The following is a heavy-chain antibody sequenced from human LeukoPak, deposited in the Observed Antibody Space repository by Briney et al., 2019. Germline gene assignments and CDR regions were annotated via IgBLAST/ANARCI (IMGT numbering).Heavy chain of an antibody. J-gene: IGHJ5*02. CDR3: ARGHYYDSSGQVFGWWFDP. CDR2: INHSGST. V-gene: IGHV4-34*01. CDR1: GGSFSGYY. D-gene: IGHD3-22*01. Sequence: SETLSLTCAVYGGSFSGYYWSWIRQPPGKGLEWIGEINHSGSTNYNPSPKSRVTISVDTSKNQFSLKLSSVTAADTAVYYCARGHYYDSSGQVFGWWFDPWGQGTLVTVSS.